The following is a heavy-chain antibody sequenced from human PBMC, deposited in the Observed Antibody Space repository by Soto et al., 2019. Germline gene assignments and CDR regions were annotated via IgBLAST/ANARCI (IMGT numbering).Heavy chain of an antibody. V-gene: IGHV1-3*01. CDR1: GYTFTSYA. D-gene: IGHD3-3*01. CDR2: INAGNGNT. Sequence: ASVKVSCKASGYTFTSYAMHWVRQAPGQRLEWMGWINAGNGNTKYSQKFQGRVTITRDTSASTAYMELSSLRSEDTAVYYCACFPIFGVVSGDFDYWGQGTLVTVSS. J-gene: IGHJ4*02. CDR3: ACFPIFGVVSGDFDY.